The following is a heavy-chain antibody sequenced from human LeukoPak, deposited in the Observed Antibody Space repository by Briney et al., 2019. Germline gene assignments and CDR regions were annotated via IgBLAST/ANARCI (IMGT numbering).Heavy chain of an antibody. CDR2: IWYDGSNK. Sequence: GGSLRLSCAASGFTFSSYGMHWVRQAPGKGLEWVAVIWYDGSNKFYADSVKGRFTVSRDNSKNTLYLQMNSLRAEDTAVYYCAREYSAGWFDPWGQGTLVTVSS. J-gene: IGHJ5*02. D-gene: IGHD6-13*01. CDR3: AREYSAGWFDP. V-gene: IGHV3-33*01. CDR1: GFTFSSYG.